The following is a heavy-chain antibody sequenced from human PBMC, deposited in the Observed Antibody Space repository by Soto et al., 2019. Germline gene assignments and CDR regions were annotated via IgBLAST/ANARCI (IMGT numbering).Heavy chain of an antibody. V-gene: IGHV1-69*12. CDR3: AGVIQLWLRRINNGYAG. J-gene: IGHJ4*02. CDR1: GGTFSTYA. D-gene: IGHD5-18*01. Sequence: QVQLVQSGAEVKKPESSVKDSCKAPGGTFSTYAISWVRQAPGQGLGWMGGIIPMFGTANYAQRFQDRVTITADESTNTVYMELSSLRSEDTAVYFCAGVIQLWLRRINNGYAGWGQGTLVTVSS. CDR2: IIPMFGTA.